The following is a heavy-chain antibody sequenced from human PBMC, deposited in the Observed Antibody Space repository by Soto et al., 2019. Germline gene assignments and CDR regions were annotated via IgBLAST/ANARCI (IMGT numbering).Heavy chain of an antibody. J-gene: IGHJ4*02. CDR3: ARFPPLMPDSS. CDR2: IYYSGYT. D-gene: IGHD2-2*01. V-gene: IGHV4-59*01. Sequence: ASETLSLTCTVSGDGGSYWSWIRQPPGKGLEWIGYIYYSGYTNYNPSLKSRVTISADTSKSQFSLRLSSVTAADTAVYYCARFPPLMPDSSWGQGTLVTVSS. CDR1: GDGGSY.